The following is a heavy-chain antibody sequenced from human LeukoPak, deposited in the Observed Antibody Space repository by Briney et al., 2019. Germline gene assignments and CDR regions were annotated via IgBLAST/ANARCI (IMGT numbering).Heavy chain of an antibody. D-gene: IGHD2-8*01. Sequence: GGSLRLSCAASGFTVSSNYMSWVRQAPGKGLEWVSIIYSGGRTYYADSVKGRLTISRDISKNTLYLQMNSLRAEDTAVYYCARDTLYCTNGVCSPNYFDYWGQGTLVTVSS. CDR3: ARDTLYCTNGVCSPNYFDY. CDR2: IYSGGRT. V-gene: IGHV3-66*01. CDR1: GFTVSSNY. J-gene: IGHJ4*02.